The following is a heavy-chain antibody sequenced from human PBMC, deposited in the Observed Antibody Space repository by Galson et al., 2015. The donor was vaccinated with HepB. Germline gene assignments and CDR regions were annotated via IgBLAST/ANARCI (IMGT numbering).Heavy chain of an antibody. V-gene: IGHV5-51*01. J-gene: IGHJ4*02. Sequence: QSGAEVKKPGESLKISCKVSGYNFTSYWIGWVRQMPGKGLEWMGIIYPGDSDTRYSPSFQGQVTISADKSINTAYLHWSSLKASDTAMYYCARHLIGYYDNTGYAYFDSWGQGTLVTVSS. CDR2: IYPGDSDT. D-gene: IGHD3-22*01. CDR1: GYNFTSYW. CDR3: ARHLIGYYDNTGYAYFDS.